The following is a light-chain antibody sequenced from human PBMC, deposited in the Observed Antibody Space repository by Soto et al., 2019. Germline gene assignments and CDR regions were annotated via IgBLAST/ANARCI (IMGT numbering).Light chain of an antibody. Sequence: DIQMTSSPSALSTSVGDRFTITCRASQSISRYLHWYQHRPGKAPKLLIYAASSLQSGVPSRFSGSGSGTDFTLTISSLQPEDFATYYCQESYSTHLWTFRQGTKVDIK. CDR2: AAS. J-gene: IGKJ1*01. CDR1: QSISRY. CDR3: QESYSTHLWT. V-gene: IGKV1-39*01.